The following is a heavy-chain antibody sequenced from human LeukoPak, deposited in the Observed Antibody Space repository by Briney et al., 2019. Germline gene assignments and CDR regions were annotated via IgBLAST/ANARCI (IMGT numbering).Heavy chain of an antibody. D-gene: IGHD6-19*01. J-gene: IGHJ4*02. Sequence: SETLSLTCAVYGGSFSGYDWTWIRQPPGKGLEWIGEINHSGSTNYNPSLKSRVTISVDTSKNQFALKLSSVTAADTAVYYCASGYISGWQIDYWGQGTLVTVSS. CDR1: GGSFSGYD. CDR2: INHSGST. V-gene: IGHV4-34*01. CDR3: ASGYISGWQIDY.